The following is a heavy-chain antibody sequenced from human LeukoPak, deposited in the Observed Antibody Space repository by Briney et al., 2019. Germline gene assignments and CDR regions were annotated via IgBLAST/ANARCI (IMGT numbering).Heavy chain of an antibody. CDR3: ARDFEEGYCSSTSCPRVAAAGAPGY. CDR2: ISSSSSTI. CDR1: GLTFSSYS. D-gene: IGHD2-2*01. J-gene: IGHJ4*02. Sequence: GGSLRLSCAASGLTFSSYSMNWVRQAPGKGLEWVSYISSSSSTIYYADSVKGRFTISRDNAKNSLYLQMNSLRAEDTAVYYCARDFEEGYCSSTSCPRVAAAGAPGYWGQGTLVTVSS. V-gene: IGHV3-48*04.